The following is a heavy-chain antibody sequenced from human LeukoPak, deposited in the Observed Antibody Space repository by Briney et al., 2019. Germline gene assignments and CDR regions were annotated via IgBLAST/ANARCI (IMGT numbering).Heavy chain of an antibody. CDR2: TYPGDSDT. CDR3: ARRLYCGGDCYSYGMDV. D-gene: IGHD2-21*01. J-gene: IGHJ6*02. V-gene: IGHV5-51*01. CDR1: GYSFTSYW. Sequence: GESLKISCKGSGYSFTSYWIGWVRQMPGKGLEWMGITYPGDSDTRYSPSFQGQVTISADKSISTAYLQWSSLKASDTAMYYCARRLYCGGDCYSYGMDVWGQGTTVTVSS.